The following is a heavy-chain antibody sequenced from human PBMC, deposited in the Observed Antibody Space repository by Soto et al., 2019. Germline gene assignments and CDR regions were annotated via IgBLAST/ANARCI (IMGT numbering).Heavy chain of an antibody. CDR2: IWYDGSNK. CDR3: AIDNCSGGSCYSAFDY. J-gene: IGHJ4*02. Sequence: PGGSLRVSCAASGFTFISYGMHWVRQAPCKGLEWVAVIWYDGSNKYYADSVKGRFTISRDNSKNTLYLQMNSLRAEDTAVYYCAIDNCSGGSCYSAFDYWGQGTLVTVSS. D-gene: IGHD2-15*01. V-gene: IGHV3-33*01. CDR1: GFTFISYG.